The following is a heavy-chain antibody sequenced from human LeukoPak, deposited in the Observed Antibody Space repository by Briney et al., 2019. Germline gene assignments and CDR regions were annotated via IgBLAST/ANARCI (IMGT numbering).Heavy chain of an antibody. D-gene: IGHD5-12*01. V-gene: IGHV4-34*01. J-gene: IGHJ4*02. Sequence: SETLSLTCAVYGGSFSGYYWSWIRQPPGKGLEWIGEINHSGSTNYNPSLKSRVTISVDTSKNQFSLKLSSVTAADTAVYYCASSKSSPVDRSPDFDYWGQGTLVTVSS. CDR3: ASSKSSPVDRSPDFDY. CDR2: INHSGST. CDR1: GGSFSGYY.